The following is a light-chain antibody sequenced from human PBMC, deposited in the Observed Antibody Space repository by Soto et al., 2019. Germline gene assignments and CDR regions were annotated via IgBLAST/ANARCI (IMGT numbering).Light chain of an antibody. CDR2: AAS. Sequence: DIQMTQSPSSLSASVGDRVTITCRASQSISNYLDWYQLKPGKAPKLLIYAASSLQSGVPSRFTGSVSEKDFTHTISNLQAEDFAPYYCHQNYNVPPWTFGQGTKVEIK. J-gene: IGKJ1*01. V-gene: IGKV1-39*01. CDR1: QSISNY. CDR3: HQNYNVPPWT.